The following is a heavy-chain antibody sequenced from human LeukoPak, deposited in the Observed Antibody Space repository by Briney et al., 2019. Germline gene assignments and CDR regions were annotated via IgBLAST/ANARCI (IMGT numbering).Heavy chain of an antibody. CDR2: MNPNSGNT. CDR1: GYTFTSYD. V-gene: IGHV1-8*01. J-gene: IGHJ4*02. Sequence: GAPVKVSCKASGYTFTSYDINWVRQATGQGLEWMGWMNPNSGNTGYAQKFQGGVTMTRNTSISTAYMELSSLRSEDTAVYYCARVKGLRFLEWLLYWGQGTLVTVSS. CDR3: ARVKGLRFLEWLLY. D-gene: IGHD3-3*01.